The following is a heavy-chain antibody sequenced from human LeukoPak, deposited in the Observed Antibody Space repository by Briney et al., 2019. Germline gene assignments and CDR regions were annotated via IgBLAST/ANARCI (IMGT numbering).Heavy chain of an antibody. D-gene: IGHD1-7*01. J-gene: IGHJ4*02. CDR3: ASSTGTTSDFDY. CDR2: IYTSGGT. CDR1: GGSISSGSYY. V-gene: IGHV4-61*02. Sequence: PSETLSLTCTVSGGSISSGSYYWSWIRQPAGKGLEWIGRIYTSGGTNYNPSLKSRVTISVDTSKNQFSLKLSSVTAADTAVYYCASSTGTTSDFDYWGQGTLVTVSS.